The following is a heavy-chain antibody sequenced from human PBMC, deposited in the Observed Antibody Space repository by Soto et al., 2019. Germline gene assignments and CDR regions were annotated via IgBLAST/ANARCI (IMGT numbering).Heavy chain of an antibody. CDR1: GYSFTSYY. J-gene: IGHJ6*02. Sequence: QVQLVQSGAELKKPGASVKVSCKASGYSFTSYYMHWVRQAPGQGLEWMGIINPSGGSTSYAQKFQGRVTMTRDTSTSTLYMELSSLRSEDTAVYYCARVPLEYCGGDCDRYYYYYGMDVWGQGTTVTVSS. D-gene: IGHD2-21*02. CDR2: INPSGGST. CDR3: ARVPLEYCGGDCDRYYYYYGMDV. V-gene: IGHV1-46*01.